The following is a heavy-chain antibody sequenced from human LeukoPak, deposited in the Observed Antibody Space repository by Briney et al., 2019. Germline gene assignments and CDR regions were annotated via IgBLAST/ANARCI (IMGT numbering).Heavy chain of an antibody. V-gene: IGHV4-59*01. J-gene: IGHJ4*02. CDR1: GGSSSSSS. CDR3: ARWGSYSSSSTFGY. Sequence: PSETLSLTCTVSGGSSSSSSWNWIRQPPGKGLEWIGDIHYSGSTNYNPSLKSRVTISVDTSKNQFSLKLTSVTAADTAVYYCARWGSYSSSSTFGYWGQGTLVTVSS. D-gene: IGHD6-6*01. CDR2: IHYSGST.